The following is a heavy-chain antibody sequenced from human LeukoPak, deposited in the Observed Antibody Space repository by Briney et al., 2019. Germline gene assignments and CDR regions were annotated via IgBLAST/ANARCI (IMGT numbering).Heavy chain of an antibody. CDR1: GFTFSSYS. D-gene: IGHD5-18*01. Sequence: GGSLRLSYAASGFTFSSYSMNWVRQAPGKGLEWVSSISSSSSYIYYADSVKGRFTISRDNAKNSLYLQMNSLRAEDTAVYYCARGGVYSYGQYYYYGMDVWGKGTTVTVSS. V-gene: IGHV3-21*01. CDR3: ARGGVYSYGQYYYYGMDV. CDR2: ISSSSSYI. J-gene: IGHJ6*04.